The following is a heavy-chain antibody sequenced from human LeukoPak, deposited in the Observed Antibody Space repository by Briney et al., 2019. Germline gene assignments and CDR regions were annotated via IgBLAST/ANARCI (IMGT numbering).Heavy chain of an antibody. D-gene: IGHD1-7*01. Sequence: GGSLRLSCATSEFIFSTYEMHWARQTPGRGLEYVSGISGNGLSSYYAISVKGRFTISRDNSKNTLYLQMGSLKTEDMAVYYCARSTEGTAHFDQWGQGTLVIVSS. CDR1: EFIFSTYE. CDR2: ISGNGLSS. J-gene: IGHJ5*02. V-gene: IGHV3-64*01. CDR3: ARSTEGTAHFDQ.